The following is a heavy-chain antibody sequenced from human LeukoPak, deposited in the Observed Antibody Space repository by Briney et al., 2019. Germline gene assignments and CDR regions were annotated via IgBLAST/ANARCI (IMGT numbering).Heavy chain of an antibody. Sequence: GASVKVSCKASGYTFTSYDINWVRQATGQGLEWMGWMNPNSGNTGYAQKFQGRVTMTRNTSISTAYMELSSLRSEDTAVYYWARSYSSSGDLDYWGQGTLVTVSS. CDR2: MNPNSGNT. V-gene: IGHV1-8*01. J-gene: IGHJ4*02. CDR1: GYTFTSYD. D-gene: IGHD6-6*01. CDR3: ARSYSSSGDLDY.